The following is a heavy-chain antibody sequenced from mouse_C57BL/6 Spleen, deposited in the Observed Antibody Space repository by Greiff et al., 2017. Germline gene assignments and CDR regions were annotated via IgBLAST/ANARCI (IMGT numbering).Heavy chain of an antibody. CDR2: ISSGSSTI. J-gene: IGHJ4*01. CDR3: ARSWDYAMDY. Sequence: EVKLVEPGGGLVKPGGSLKLSCAASGFTFSDYGMHWVRQAPEKGLEWVAYISSGSSTIYYADTVKGRFTISRDNAKNTLYLQMTSLRSEDTAMYYCARSWDYAMDYWGQGTSVTVSS. CDR1: GFTFSDYG. V-gene: IGHV5-17*01.